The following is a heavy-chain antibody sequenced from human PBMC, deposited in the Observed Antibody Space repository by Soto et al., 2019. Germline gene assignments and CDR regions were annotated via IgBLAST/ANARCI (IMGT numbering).Heavy chain of an antibody. V-gene: IGHV4-34*01. J-gene: IGHJ6*02. CDR3: ARSSGWYELYYYGMDV. CDR1: GGSFSGYY. Sequence: SETLSLTCAVYGGSFSGYYWSWIRQPPGKGLEWIGEINHSGSTNYNPSLKSRVTISVDTSKNQFSLKLSSVTAADTAVYYCARSSGWYELYYYGMDVWGQGTTVS. D-gene: IGHD6-19*01. CDR2: INHSGST.